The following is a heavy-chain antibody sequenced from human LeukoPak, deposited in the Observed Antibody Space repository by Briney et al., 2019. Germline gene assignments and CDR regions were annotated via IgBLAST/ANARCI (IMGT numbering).Heavy chain of an antibody. CDR3: ARGFYSSREYFDY. CDR1: GGSFSGYY. J-gene: IGHJ4*02. V-gene: IGHV4-34*01. CDR2: INHSGST. D-gene: IGHD4-11*01. Sequence: SETPSLTRAVYGGSFSGYYWSWIRQPPGKGLEWIGEINHSGSTNYNPSLKSRVTISVDTSKNQFSLKLSSVTAADTAVYYCARGFYSSREYFDYWGQGTLVTVSS.